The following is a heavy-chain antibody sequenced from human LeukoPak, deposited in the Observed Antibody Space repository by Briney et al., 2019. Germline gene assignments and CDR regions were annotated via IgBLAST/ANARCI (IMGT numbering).Heavy chain of an antibody. Sequence: ASVKVSFKASGYTFTVYYMHWVRQAPGQGREWMGWINPNSGGTNYAQKFQGRVTMTRDTSISTAYMELSRLRSDDTAVYYCARGDAAAGTSRYYYYYMDVWGKGTTVTVSS. CDR3: ARGDAAAGTSRYYYYYMDV. D-gene: IGHD6-13*01. CDR2: INPNSGGT. CDR1: GYTFTVYY. J-gene: IGHJ6*03. V-gene: IGHV1-2*02.